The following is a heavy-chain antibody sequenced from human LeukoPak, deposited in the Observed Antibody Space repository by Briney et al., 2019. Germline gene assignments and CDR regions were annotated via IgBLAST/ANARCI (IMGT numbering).Heavy chain of an antibody. CDR2: IYYSGST. CDR3: ARGSRGGSSWYGDFDY. V-gene: IGHV4-39*07. D-gene: IGHD6-13*01. CDR1: GGSISSSSYY. J-gene: IGHJ4*02. Sequence: SETLSLTCTVSGGSISSSSYYWGWIRQPPGKGLEWIGSIYYSGSTNYNPSLKSRVTISVDTSKNQFSLKLSSVTAADTAVYYCARGSRGGSSWYGDFDYWGQGTLVTVSS.